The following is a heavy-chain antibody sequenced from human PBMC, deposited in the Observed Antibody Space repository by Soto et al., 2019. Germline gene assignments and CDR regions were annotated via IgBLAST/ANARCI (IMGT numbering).Heavy chain of an antibody. CDR2: MNPNSGNT. CDR1: GYTFTSYD. Sequence: GASVKVSCKASGYTFTSYDINWVRQATGQGLEWMGWMNPNSGNTGYAQKFQGRVTMTRNTSISTAYMELSSLRSEDTAVYYCFVGGYDNPLYYMDVWGKGTTVTVSS. CDR3: FVGGYDNPLYYMDV. V-gene: IGHV1-8*01. J-gene: IGHJ6*03. D-gene: IGHD5-12*01.